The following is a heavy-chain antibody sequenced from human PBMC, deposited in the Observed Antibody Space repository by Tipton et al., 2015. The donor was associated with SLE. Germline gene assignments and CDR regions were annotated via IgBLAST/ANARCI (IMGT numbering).Heavy chain of an antibody. J-gene: IGHJ6*02. V-gene: IGHV3-30*02. Sequence: LSLTCAASGFTFSSYGMHWVRQAPGKGLEWVAFIRYDGSNKYYADSVKGRFTISRDNSKNTLYLQMNSLRAEDTAVYYCAKEKVIAAAGVYYYYGMDVWGQGTTVTVSS. D-gene: IGHD6-13*01. CDR2: IRYDGSNK. CDR1: GFTFSSYG. CDR3: AKEKVIAAAGVYYYYGMDV.